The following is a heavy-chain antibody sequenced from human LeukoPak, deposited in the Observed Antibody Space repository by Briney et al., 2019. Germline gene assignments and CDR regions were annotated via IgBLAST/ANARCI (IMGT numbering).Heavy chain of an antibody. V-gene: IGHV3-21*01. J-gene: IGHJ5*02. D-gene: IGHD3-10*01. CDR2: ISSSSSYI. CDR1: GFTFSSYS. CDR3: ARDKLWFGELFKGDWFDP. Sequence: GGSLRLSCAASGFTFSSYSMNWVRQAPGKGLEWVSSISSSSSYIYYADSVKGRFTISRDNFKNTLYLQLNSLRAEDTAVYYCARDKLWFGELFKGDWFDPWGQGTLVTVSS.